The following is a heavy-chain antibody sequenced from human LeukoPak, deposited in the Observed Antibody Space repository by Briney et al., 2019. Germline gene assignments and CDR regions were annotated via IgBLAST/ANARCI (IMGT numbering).Heavy chain of an antibody. D-gene: IGHD4-17*01. J-gene: IGHJ4*02. CDR1: GRRFTSYW. Sequence: GESLKISCKGSGRRFTSYWIGWVRQMPGKGLEWMGIIYPGDSDTRYSPSFQGQVTISADKSINTAYLQWSSLKASDSAMYYCASSLRATVTYVDYWGQGTLVTVSS. CDR2: IYPGDSDT. V-gene: IGHV5-51*01. CDR3: ASSLRATVTYVDY.